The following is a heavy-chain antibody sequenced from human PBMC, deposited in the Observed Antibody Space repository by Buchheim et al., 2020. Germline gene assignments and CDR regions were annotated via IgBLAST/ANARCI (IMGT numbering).Heavy chain of an antibody. CDR3: GRDWMHEYYYYGMDV. J-gene: IGHJ6*02. V-gene: IGHV1-3*01. CDR2: INAGNGDT. CDR1: GYTFISYI. Sequence: VKKPGASVKVSCKASGYTFISYIMHWVRQAPGQRLEWMGWINAGNGDTKYSQKFQGRVTINSDTAARTAYMELSSLRSEDTDWDYCGRDWMHEYYYYGMDVWGQGTT. D-gene: IGHD1-1*01.